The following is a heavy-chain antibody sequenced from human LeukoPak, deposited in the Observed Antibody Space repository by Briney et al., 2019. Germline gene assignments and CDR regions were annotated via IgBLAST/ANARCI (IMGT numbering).Heavy chain of an antibody. CDR3: ARVEYSSSFDY. CDR2: IYYSGST. CDR1: GGSISSYY. Sequence: TSETLSLTCTVSGGSISSYYWSWIRQPPGKGLEWIGYIYYSGSTNYNPSLKSRVTISVDTSKNQFSLKLSSVTAADTAVYYCARVEYSSSFDYWGQGTLVVVSS. D-gene: IGHD6-6*01. V-gene: IGHV4-59*01. J-gene: IGHJ4*02.